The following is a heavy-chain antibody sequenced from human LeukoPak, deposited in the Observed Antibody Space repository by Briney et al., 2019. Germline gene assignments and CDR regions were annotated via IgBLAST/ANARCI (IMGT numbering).Heavy chain of an antibody. CDR1: GFTFSSNW. D-gene: IGHD1-26*01. V-gene: IGHV3-74*01. CDR3: VRDLGGRSGH. J-gene: IGHJ4*02. Sequence: GXSLRLSCAASGFTFSSNWMHWVRQAPGKGLVWVSRINEDGSTTNYADSVKGRSTIFRDNAKNTLYLQMNSLRAEDTAVYYCVRDLGGRSGHWGQGTLVTVPS. CDR2: INEDGSTT.